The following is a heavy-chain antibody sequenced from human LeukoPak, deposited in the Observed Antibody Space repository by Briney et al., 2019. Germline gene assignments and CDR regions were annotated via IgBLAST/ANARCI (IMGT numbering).Heavy chain of an antibody. CDR1: GGSISTYY. CDR2: ISYSGST. J-gene: IGHJ3*02. Sequence: PSETLSLTCTVSGGSISTYYWSWIRQPPGKGLELIGYISYSGSTNYNPSLKSRVTISVDTSENHFSLKLNSVTAADTAVYYCARNHRLGDAFDIWGQGTMVTVSS. CDR3: ARNHRLGDAFDI. D-gene: IGHD3-16*01. V-gene: IGHV4-59*01.